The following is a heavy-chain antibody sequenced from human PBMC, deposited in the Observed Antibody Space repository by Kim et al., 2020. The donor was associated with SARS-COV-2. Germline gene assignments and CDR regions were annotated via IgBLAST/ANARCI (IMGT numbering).Heavy chain of an antibody. D-gene: IGHD4-17*01. CDR1: GFTFSSYA. CDR2: ISYDGSNK. CDR3: ASLGYGGNSDY. V-gene: IGHV3-30-3*01. J-gene: IGHJ4*02. Sequence: GGSLRLSCAASGFTFSSYAMHWVRQAPGKGLEWVAVISYDGSNKYYADSVKGRFTISRDNSKNTLYLQMNSLRAEDTAVYYCASLGYGGNSDYWGQGTL.